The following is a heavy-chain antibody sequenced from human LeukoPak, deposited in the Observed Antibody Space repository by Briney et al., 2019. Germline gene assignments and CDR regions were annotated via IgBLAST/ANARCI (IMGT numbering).Heavy chain of an antibody. D-gene: IGHD6-19*01. CDR2: ISYDGSNK. V-gene: IGHV3-30*03. CDR1: GFTFSSFG. J-gene: IGHJ4*02. CDR3: ALQGEQWPSQFDY. Sequence: GGSLRLSCVTSGFTFSSFGMHWVRQAPGKGLEWVAVISYDGSNKYYADSVKGRFTISRDNSKNTLYLQMNSLRAEDTAVYYCALQGEQWPSQFDYWGQGTLVTVSS.